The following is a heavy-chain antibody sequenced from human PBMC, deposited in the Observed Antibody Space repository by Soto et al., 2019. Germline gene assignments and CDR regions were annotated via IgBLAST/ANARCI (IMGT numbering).Heavy chain of an antibody. V-gene: IGHV1-69*13. Sequence: SVKVSCKASGGTFSRNTISWVRQAPGQGLEWMGGIMPIFGSANYAQKFQGRVTITADENTRTVYMELSRLRSEDTAVYYCARQFDSDTTGYYYAYWGQGTLVTVSS. CDR3: ARQFDSDTTGYYYAY. CDR1: GGTFSRNT. D-gene: IGHD3-22*01. CDR2: IMPIFGSA. J-gene: IGHJ4*02.